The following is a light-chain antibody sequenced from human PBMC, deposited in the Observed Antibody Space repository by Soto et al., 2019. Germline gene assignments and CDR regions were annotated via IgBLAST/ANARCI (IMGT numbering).Light chain of an antibody. CDR2: EVT. V-gene: IGLV2-8*01. CDR1: TSDIGAYNY. J-gene: IGLJ2*01. Sequence: QSALTQPPSASGSPGQSVTISCTGTTSDIGAYNYVSWYQQRPGKAPKLIIYEVTRRPSGVPDRIFGSKYDTTASLTVSGLQAEDEADYYCSSYTDISTVIFGGGTKLTVL. CDR3: SSYTDISTVI.